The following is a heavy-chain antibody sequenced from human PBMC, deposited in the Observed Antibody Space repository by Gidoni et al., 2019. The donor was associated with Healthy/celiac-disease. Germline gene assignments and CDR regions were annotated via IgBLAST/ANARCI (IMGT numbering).Heavy chain of an antibody. CDR3: ANWVVRGAVIWRDY. J-gene: IGHJ4*02. V-gene: IGHV3-30*18. CDR1: GFTFSSYG. D-gene: IGHD3-10*01. Sequence: QVQLVESGGGVVQPGRSLRLSCAASGFTFSSYGMHWVRQAPGKGLEWVAVISYDGSNKYYADSVKGRFTISRDNSKNTLYLQMNSLRAEDTAVYYCANWVVRGAVIWRDYWGQGTLVTVSS. CDR2: ISYDGSNK.